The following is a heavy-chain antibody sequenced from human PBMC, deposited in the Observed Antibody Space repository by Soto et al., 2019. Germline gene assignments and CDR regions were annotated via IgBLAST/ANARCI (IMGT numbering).Heavy chain of an antibody. D-gene: IGHD5-12*01. CDR3: ANSPAPEWLSTHYYFDY. J-gene: IGHJ4*02. Sequence: LRLSCAASGFTFDDYAMHWVRQAPGKGLEWVSGISWNSGSIGYADSVKGRFTISRDNAKNSLYLQMNSLRAEDTALYYCANSPAPEWLSTHYYFDYWGQGTLVTVSS. V-gene: IGHV3-9*01. CDR2: ISWNSGSI. CDR1: GFTFDDYA.